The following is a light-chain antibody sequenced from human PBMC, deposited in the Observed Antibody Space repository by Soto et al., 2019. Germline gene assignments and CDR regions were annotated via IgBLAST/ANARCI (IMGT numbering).Light chain of an antibody. Sequence: AIQLTQSPSSLSASVGDRVTISCRASQGIGNDLAWYQQKPGKAPRLLIFAASNFQSGVPSRFSGSGSGTDFTLTISRLQPEDFATYYCLQLYNFSWTFGQGTKVEIK. CDR2: AAS. CDR3: LQLYNFSWT. V-gene: IGKV1-6*01. J-gene: IGKJ1*01. CDR1: QGIGND.